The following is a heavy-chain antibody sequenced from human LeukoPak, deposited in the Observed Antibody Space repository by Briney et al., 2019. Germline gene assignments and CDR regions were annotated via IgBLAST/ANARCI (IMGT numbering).Heavy chain of an antibody. Sequence: ASVKVSCKASGYTFTSYGISWVRQAPGQGLEWMGWISAYNGNTNYAQKLQGGVTMTTDTSTSTAYMELRSLRSDDTAVYYCARSITMIVVVDLFDYWGQGTLVTVSS. CDR3: ARSITMIVVVDLFDY. CDR1: GYTFTSYG. V-gene: IGHV1-18*01. CDR2: ISAYNGNT. J-gene: IGHJ4*02. D-gene: IGHD3-22*01.